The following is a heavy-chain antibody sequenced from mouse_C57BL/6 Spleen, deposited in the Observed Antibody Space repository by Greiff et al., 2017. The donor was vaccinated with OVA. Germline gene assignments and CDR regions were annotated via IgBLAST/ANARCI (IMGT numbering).Heavy chain of an antibody. Sequence: QVQPQQPGAELVKPGASVKLSCKASGYTFTSYWMQWVKQRPGQGLEWIGEIDPSDSYTNYNQKFKGKATLTVDTSSSTAYMQLSSLTSEDSAVYYCARSSYYSNSYAMDYWGQGTSVTVSS. CDR2: IDPSDSYT. CDR3: ARSSYYSNSYAMDY. CDR1: GYTFTSYW. D-gene: IGHD2-5*01. V-gene: IGHV1-50*01. J-gene: IGHJ4*01.